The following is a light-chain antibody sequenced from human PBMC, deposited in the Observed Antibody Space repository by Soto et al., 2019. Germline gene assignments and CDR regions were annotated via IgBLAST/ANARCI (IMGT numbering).Light chain of an antibody. CDR3: QQYGSSGT. J-gene: IGKJ1*01. CDR2: DAS. CDR1: QSVGSY. Sequence: EIVLTQSPVTLSLSPGERATPSCRASQSVGSYLAWYQQKPGQAPRLLIYDASNRATGIPARFSGSGSGTDFTLTISRLEPEDFAVYYCQQYGSSGTFGQGTKVDIK. V-gene: IGKV3-20*01.